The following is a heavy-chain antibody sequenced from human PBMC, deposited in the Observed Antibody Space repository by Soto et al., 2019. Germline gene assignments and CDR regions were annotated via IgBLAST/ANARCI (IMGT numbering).Heavy chain of an antibody. V-gene: IGHV3-23*01. CDR3: AKDKHWNYAGYYYGMDV. Sequence: EVQLLESGGGLVQPGGSLRLSCAASGFTFSSYAMSWVRQAPGKGLEWVSAISGSGGSTYYAGSVKGRFTISRDNSKNTLYLQMNSLRAEDTAVYYCAKDKHWNYAGYYYGMDVWGQGTTVTVSS. D-gene: IGHD1-7*01. J-gene: IGHJ6*02. CDR2: ISGSGGST. CDR1: GFTFSSYA.